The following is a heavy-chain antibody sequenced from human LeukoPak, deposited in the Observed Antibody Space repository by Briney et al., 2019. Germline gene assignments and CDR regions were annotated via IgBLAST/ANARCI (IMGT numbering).Heavy chain of an antibody. Sequence: GGSLRLSCAASGFAFSSYWMPWVRQAPGKGLVWVSRINSDGRSTTYADSVKGRFTISRDNAKNTLYLQMNSLRAEDTAVYYCARANYDSGLIPVYYFDYWGQGTLVTVSS. CDR3: ARANYDSGLIPVYYFDY. CDR2: INSDGRST. J-gene: IGHJ4*02. CDR1: GFAFSSYW. D-gene: IGHD3-22*01. V-gene: IGHV3-74*01.